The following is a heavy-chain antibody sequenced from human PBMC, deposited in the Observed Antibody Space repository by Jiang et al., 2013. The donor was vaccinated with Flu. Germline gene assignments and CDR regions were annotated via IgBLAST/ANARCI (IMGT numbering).Heavy chain of an antibody. CDR3: AKDKRDYTTLPFLHLGELSFGEIDY. CDR1: GFTFSSYA. V-gene: IGHV3-30*04. Sequence: AASGFTFSSYAMHWVRQAPGKGLEWVAVISYDGSNKYYADSVKGRFTISRDNSKNTLYLQMNSLRAEDTAVYYCAKDKRDYTTLPFLHLGELSFGEIDYWGQGTLVTVSS. CDR2: ISYDGSNK. J-gene: IGHJ4*02. D-gene: IGHD3-16*02.